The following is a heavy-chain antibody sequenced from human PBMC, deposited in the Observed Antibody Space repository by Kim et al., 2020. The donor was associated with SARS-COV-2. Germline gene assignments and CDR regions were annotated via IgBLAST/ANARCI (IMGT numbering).Heavy chain of an antibody. CDR3: VKDRDTFMSPLFFDF. J-gene: IGHJ4*02. D-gene: IGHD5-18*01. CDR2: ISNSGSLI. Sequence: GGSLRLSCAGSGFDFSDYALSWVRQIPGNGLEWVSAISNSGSLIYYADSVKDRFIISRDNSKNTVYLQMNGLRAEDTAIYYCVKDRDTFMSPLFFDFWGQGPLVTVSS. CDR1: GFDFSDYA. V-gene: IGHV3-23*01.